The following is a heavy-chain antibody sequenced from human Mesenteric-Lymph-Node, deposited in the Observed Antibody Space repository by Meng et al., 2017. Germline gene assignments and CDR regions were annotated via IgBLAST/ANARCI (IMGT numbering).Heavy chain of an antibody. CDR3: ARCIAVAGNWFDP. Sequence: QVHLVQSGAEVKKPGASGKVPCKASGYTVTTYAIHWVRQAPGQRLEWMGWINAGNGNTRYSQKFQGRVSITRDTSASTAYMELSSLRSEDTAVYYCARCIAVAGNWFDPWGQGTLVTVSS. CDR2: INAGNGNT. CDR1: GYTVTTYA. J-gene: IGHJ5*02. D-gene: IGHD6-19*01. V-gene: IGHV1-3*01.